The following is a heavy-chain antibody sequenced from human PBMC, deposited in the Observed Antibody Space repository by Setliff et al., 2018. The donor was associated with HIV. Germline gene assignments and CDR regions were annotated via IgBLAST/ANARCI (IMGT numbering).Heavy chain of an antibody. V-gene: IGHV3-21*01. CDR3: ARDGGSSPSPVSDYYYYYMDV. J-gene: IGHJ6*03. CDR2: ISSISTYI. Sequence: PGGSLRLSCAASGFTFSSYSMNWVRRAPGKGLEWVSSISSISTYIYYADSVQGRFTISRDNSKNTLFLQMNSLRPEDTAVYYCARDGGSSPSPVSDYYYYYMDVWGKGTTVTVS. CDR1: GFTFSSYS. D-gene: IGHD1-26*01.